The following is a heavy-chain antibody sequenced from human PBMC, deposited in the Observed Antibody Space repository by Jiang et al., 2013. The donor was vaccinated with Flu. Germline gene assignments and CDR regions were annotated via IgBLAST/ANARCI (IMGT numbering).Heavy chain of an antibody. J-gene: IGHJ5*02. CDR2: INAGNGNT. Sequence: KASGYTFTSYAMHWVRQAPGQRLEWMGWINAGNGNTKYSQKFQGRVTITRDTSASTAYMELSSLRSEDTAVYYCARAKILRFLEWRDWFDPWGQGTLVTVSS. CDR3: ARAKILRFLEWRDWFDP. D-gene: IGHD3-3*01. V-gene: IGHV1-3*01. CDR1: GYTFTSYA.